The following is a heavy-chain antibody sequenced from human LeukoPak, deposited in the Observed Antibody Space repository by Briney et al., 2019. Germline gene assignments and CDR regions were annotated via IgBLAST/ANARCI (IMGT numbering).Heavy chain of an antibody. D-gene: IGHD3-22*01. Sequence: GESLKISCKGSRYIFTSYWIGWVRQMPGKGLEWMGIIYPGDSDTRYSPSFQGQVTISADKSISTAYLQWSSLKASDTAMYYCARRKYYDSSGYYSLYDAFDIWGQGTMVTVSS. J-gene: IGHJ3*02. CDR2: IYPGDSDT. CDR3: ARRKYYDSSGYYSLYDAFDI. CDR1: RYIFTSYW. V-gene: IGHV5-51*01.